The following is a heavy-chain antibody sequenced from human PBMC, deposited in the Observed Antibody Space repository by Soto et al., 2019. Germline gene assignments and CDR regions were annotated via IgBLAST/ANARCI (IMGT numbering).Heavy chain of an antibody. CDR1: TDSMRTYS. CDR2: VYHTGRT. J-gene: IGHJ4*02. Sequence: SETLSLTCSVSTDSMRTYSWIWIRQSPGKGLEWIGYVYHTGRTEYNPSLESRVTISIDMSKKQFSLQLTSVTAADTAVYFCARDDTTGLLEFWGQGTLVTVSS. CDR3: ARDDTTGLLEF. V-gene: IGHV4-59*01.